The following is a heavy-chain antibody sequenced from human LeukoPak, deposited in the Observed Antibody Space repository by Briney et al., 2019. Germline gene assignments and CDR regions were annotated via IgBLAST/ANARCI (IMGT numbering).Heavy chain of an antibody. V-gene: IGHV4-59*01. CDR2: IYYSGST. J-gene: IGHJ4*02. CDR3: ARGPSRDGYNGY. D-gene: IGHD5-24*01. CDR1: GGSISSYY. Sequence: SETLCLTCAVSGGSISSYYWSWVRQPPGKGLEWIGYIYYSGSTNYNPSLKRRATISVDTTKNQFSLKLSSVTAADTAVYYCARGPSRDGYNGYWGKGTLVTVSS.